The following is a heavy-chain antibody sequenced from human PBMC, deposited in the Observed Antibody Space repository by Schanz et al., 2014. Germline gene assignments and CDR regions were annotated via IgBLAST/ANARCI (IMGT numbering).Heavy chain of an antibody. CDR1: GGTFSTYT. CDR2: MQPDSGKT. V-gene: IGHV1-8*02. Sequence: QVQLVQSGAEVKKPGSSVKVSCKASGGTFSTYTISWVRQAPGRRLEWMGWMQPDSGKTHYAEKFQGRVAMTRDVSISTAYMELSSLASEDTAVHYCARGRGFYDYWGQGTLVTVSS. J-gene: IGHJ4*02. D-gene: IGHD3-10*01. CDR3: ARGRGFYDY.